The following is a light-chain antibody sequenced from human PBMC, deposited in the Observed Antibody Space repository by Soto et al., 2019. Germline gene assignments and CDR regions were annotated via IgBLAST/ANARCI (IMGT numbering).Light chain of an antibody. V-gene: IGLV2-14*01. CDR3: SPYRSGDLYV. Sequence: SVLARTVSVSGSPGESISISRTGTRGEVGGYKSVSWYQQHPGKAPHLLIYEVSNRPPGISNRFSASKSDNTASLTISGLRAEDEADYYCSPYRSGDLYVFGTGTRPPS. J-gene: IGLJ1*01. CDR1: RGEVGGYKS. CDR2: EVS.